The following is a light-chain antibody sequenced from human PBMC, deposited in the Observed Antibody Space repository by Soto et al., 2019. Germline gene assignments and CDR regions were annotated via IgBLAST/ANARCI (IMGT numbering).Light chain of an antibody. Sequence: QSALTQSRSVSGSPGQSVTISCSGSSSDIGGYNYVSWYQQHPGNAPKLMIYEVSKRPSGVPDRFSGSKSGNTASLTVSGLQAEDEADYYCSSYAGSNNLVFGGGTKLTVL. CDR2: EVS. CDR1: SSDIGGYNY. CDR3: SSYAGSNNLV. V-gene: IGLV2-8*01. J-gene: IGLJ2*01.